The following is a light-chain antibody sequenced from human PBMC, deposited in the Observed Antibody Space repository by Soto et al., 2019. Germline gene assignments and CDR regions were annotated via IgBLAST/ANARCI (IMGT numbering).Light chain of an antibody. CDR2: AAT. CDR3: QESSPTPLFT. Sequence: DIQMTQSPSSLSASVGDRVTITCRASHSIASYLNWFQQRPGKAPSLLIYAATTLQTGVPSRFSGSGSGTNFTLTISSLQPEDFATYYCQESSPTPLFTFGPGTKVDIK. V-gene: IGKV1-39*01. J-gene: IGKJ3*01. CDR1: HSIASY.